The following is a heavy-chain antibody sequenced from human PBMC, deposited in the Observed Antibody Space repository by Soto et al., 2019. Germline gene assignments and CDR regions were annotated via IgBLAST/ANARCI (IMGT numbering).Heavy chain of an antibody. D-gene: IGHD6-13*01. V-gene: IGHV3-66*01. CDR3: ARDKSSSWYGDDAFDI. CDR1: GFTVSSNY. Sequence: EVQLVESGGGLVQPGGSLRLSCAASGFTVSSNYMSWVRQAPGKGLEWVSVIYSGGSTYYADSVKGRFTISRDNSKNTLYLQMNSLRAEDTAVYYCARDKSSSWYGDDAFDIWGQGTMVTVSS. J-gene: IGHJ3*02. CDR2: IYSGGST.